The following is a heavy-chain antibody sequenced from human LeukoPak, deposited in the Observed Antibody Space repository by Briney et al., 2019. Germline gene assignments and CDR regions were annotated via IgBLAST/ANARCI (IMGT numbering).Heavy chain of an antibody. D-gene: IGHD1-20*01. CDR1: GYTLTELS. V-gene: IGHV1-24*01. Sequence: ASVKVSCKVSGYTLTELSMHWVRQAPGKGLEWMGGFDPEDGETIYAQKFQGRVTMTEETSTDTAYMELSSLRSEDTAVYYCATLGITGTTWGDYWGQGTLVTVSS. J-gene: IGHJ4*02. CDR3: ATLGITGTTWGDY. CDR2: FDPEDGET.